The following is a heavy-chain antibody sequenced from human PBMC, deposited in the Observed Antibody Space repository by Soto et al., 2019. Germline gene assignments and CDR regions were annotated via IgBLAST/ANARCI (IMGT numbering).Heavy chain of an antibody. J-gene: IGHJ5*02. CDR1: GGSISSSSYY. D-gene: IGHD5-18*01. CDR2: INYSGST. CDR3: PSLVDTAIFS. Sequence: QLRLQESGPGLVKPSETLSLTCNVSGGSISSSSYYWGWIRQPPVKGLEWIGSINYSGSTYYNPSLESRVTISVDTSKSQFSRKRSSVTAADSAVYSCPSLVDTAIFSWGQGTLVTVSS. V-gene: IGHV4-39*01.